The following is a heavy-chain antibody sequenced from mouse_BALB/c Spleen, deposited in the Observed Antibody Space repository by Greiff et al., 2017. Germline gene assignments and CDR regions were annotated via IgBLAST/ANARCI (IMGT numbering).Heavy chain of an antibody. CDR2: INPSSGYT. CDR1: GYTFTSYT. J-gene: IGHJ3*01. V-gene: IGHV1-4*02. D-gene: IGHD2-4*01. Sequence: QVQLQQSAAELARPGASVKMSCKASGYTFTSYTMHWVKQRPGQGLEWIGYINPSSGYTEYNQKFKDKTTLTADKSSSTAYMQLSSLTSEDSAVYYCARGGITTGTWFAYWGQGTLVTVSA. CDR3: ARGGITTGTWFAY.